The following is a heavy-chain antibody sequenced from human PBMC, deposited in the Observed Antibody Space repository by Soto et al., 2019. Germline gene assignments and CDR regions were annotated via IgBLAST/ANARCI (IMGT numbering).Heavy chain of an antibody. CDR2: IYHTGST. CDR3: ARDSGGGADY. J-gene: IGHJ4*02. V-gene: IGHV4-4*02. CDR1: GGSISSSNW. Sequence: SETLSLTCAVSGGSISSSNWWSWVRQPPGKGLEWIGEIYHTGSTTYNPSLNSRVTIPVDKSKNQFSLELSSVTAADTAVYYCARDSGGGADYWGQGTLVTVSS. D-gene: IGHD2-21*01.